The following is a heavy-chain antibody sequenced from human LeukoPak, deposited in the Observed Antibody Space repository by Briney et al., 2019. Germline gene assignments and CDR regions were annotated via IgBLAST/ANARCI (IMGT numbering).Heavy chain of an antibody. D-gene: IGHD6-19*01. Sequence: GGSLRLSCAASGFTFSSYWMSWVRQAPGKGLEWVANIKQDGSEKYYVDSVKGRFTISRDNAKNSLYLQMNSLRAEDTAVYYCARDPLIVAVAFFDYWGQETLVTVSS. J-gene: IGHJ4*02. CDR3: ARDPLIVAVAFFDY. V-gene: IGHV3-7*01. CDR2: IKQDGSEK. CDR1: GFTFSSYW.